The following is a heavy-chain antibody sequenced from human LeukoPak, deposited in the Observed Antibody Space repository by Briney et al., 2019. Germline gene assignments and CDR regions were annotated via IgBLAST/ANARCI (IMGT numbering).Heavy chain of an antibody. CDR3: AKDYSSASYYDDY. CDR1: GFTFRSHG. CDR2: IRYDGSNK. Sequence: GGSLRLSCAASGFTFRSHGMHWVRQAPGKGLEWVAFIRYDGSNKYYAESVKGRFTIPRDNSKNTLYLEMNSLRAEDTAVYYCAKDYSSASYYDDYWGQGILVTVSS. D-gene: IGHD1-26*01. V-gene: IGHV3-30*02. J-gene: IGHJ4*02.